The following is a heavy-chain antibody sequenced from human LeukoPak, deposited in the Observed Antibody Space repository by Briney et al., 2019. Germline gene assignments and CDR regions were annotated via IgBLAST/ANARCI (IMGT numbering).Heavy chain of an antibody. CDR2: IIPIFGTA. V-gene: IGHV1-69*13. CDR1: GYTFTGYY. CDR3: AREDYYDSSGWWD. D-gene: IGHD3-22*01. J-gene: IGHJ4*02. Sequence: SVKVSCKASGYTFTGYYMHWVRQAPGQGLEWMGGIIPIFGTANYAQKFQGRVTITADESTSTAYMELSSLRSEDAAVYYCAREDYYDSSGWWDWGQGTLVTVSS.